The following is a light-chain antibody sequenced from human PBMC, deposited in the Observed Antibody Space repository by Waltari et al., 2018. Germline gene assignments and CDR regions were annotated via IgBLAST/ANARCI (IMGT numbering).Light chain of an antibody. Sequence: DIVMTQSPDSLAVSLGERATIHCKSSQSVLSTSNRKTYIAGYQQKPGQTPRLLINWASTRASGVPDRFSGSGSGTDFTLKISRVEAEDVGVYYCTQSIQLPPAFGQGTKLEIK. CDR3: TQSIQLPPA. CDR2: WAS. V-gene: IGKV4-1*01. J-gene: IGKJ2*01. CDR1: QSVLSTSNRKTY.